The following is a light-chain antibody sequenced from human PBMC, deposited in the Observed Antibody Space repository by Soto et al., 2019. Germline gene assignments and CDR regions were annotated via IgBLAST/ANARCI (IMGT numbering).Light chain of an antibody. CDR1: QSVFYSSRNRNY. Sequence: DIVMTQSADSLAVSLGERATINCKSSQSVFYSSRNRNYLAWYQQKPGQPPKLLIYWASTRESGVPDRFSGSGSGTDFTLTISSLQAEDVAVYYCQQYFSSPMTFGQGTRLEIK. J-gene: IGKJ5*01. V-gene: IGKV4-1*01. CDR3: QQYFSSPMT. CDR2: WAS.